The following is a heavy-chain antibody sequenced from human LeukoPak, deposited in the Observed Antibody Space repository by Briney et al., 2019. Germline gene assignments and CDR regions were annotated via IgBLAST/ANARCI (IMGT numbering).Heavy chain of an antibody. J-gene: IGHJ3*02. D-gene: IGHD2-15*01. CDR3: AREACSGGSCYSVLDAFDI. CDR1: GYTFTSYY. Sequence: ASVKVSCKASGYTFTSYYMHWVRQAPGQGLEWMGIINPSGGSTSYAQKFQGRVTMTRDTSTSTVYVELSSLRSEDTAVYYCAREACSGGSCYSVLDAFDIWGQGTMVTVSS. CDR2: INPSGGST. V-gene: IGHV1-46*01.